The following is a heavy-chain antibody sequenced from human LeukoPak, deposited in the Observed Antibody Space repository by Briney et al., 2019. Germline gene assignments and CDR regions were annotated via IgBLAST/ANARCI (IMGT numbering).Heavy chain of an antibody. Sequence: SETLSLTCAVYGGSFSGYYWSWIRQPPGKGLEWIGEINHSGSTNYNPSLKSRVTISVDTSKNQSSLKLSYVTAADTAVYYCEKGRKRMDVCGKGTKVTVSS. CDR1: GGSFSGYY. V-gene: IGHV4-34*01. CDR3: EKGRKRMDV. CDR2: INHSGST. J-gene: IGHJ6*04.